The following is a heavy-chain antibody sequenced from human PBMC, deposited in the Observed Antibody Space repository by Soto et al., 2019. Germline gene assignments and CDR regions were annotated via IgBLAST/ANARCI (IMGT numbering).Heavy chain of an antibody. CDR1: GFTFRAYW. CDR3: ARRREGTGRTLDY. Sequence: EVHLVESGGGLVQRGGSLRLSCAASGFTFRAYWMSWVRQAPGKGLEWVANIDKDGSGKYYVDSVRGRFTISRDNAHNSLYLQTNSLRDEDTAVYFCARRREGTGRTLDYWGQGTLVTVSS. J-gene: IGHJ4*02. V-gene: IGHV3-7*05. CDR2: IDKDGSGK. D-gene: IGHD1-1*01.